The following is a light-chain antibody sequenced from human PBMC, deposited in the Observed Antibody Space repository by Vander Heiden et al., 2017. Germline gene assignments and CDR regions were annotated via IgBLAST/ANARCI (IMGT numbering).Light chain of an antibody. CDR2: VAS. J-gene: IGKJ2*01. CDR3: QQYGSSVT. Sequence: QAPRLLIYVASSRATGIPDSFSGSGSGTDFTLTFSGLEPEDFAVYYFQQYGSSVTFGQGTKLEIK. V-gene: IGKV3-20*01.